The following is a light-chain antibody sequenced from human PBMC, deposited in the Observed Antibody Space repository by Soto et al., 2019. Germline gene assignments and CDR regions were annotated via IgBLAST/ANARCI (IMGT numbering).Light chain of an antibody. CDR3: QQRSNWPRT. CDR1: QSVNNDY. Sequence: ETVLTQSPGTLSLSPGERATLSCRASQSVNNDYLAWYQQRPGLAPRLLTFGASGRATGIPDRFSGSGSGTDFTLTISSLEPEDFAVYYCQQRSNWPRTFGQGTKVDNK. CDR2: GAS. J-gene: IGKJ1*01. V-gene: IGKV3D-20*02.